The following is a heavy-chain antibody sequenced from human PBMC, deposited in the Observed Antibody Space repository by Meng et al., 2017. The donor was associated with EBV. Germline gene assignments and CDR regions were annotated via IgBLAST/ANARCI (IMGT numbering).Heavy chain of an antibody. CDR3: AKSSSSTPGVVDS. D-gene: IGHD2-2*01. J-gene: IGHJ4*02. V-gene: IGHV4-61*01. CDR2: IYDGGTT. Sequence: VYLQEPGPDLVKPSVTSSLTCTVSGASVSGGTFHWSWIRQPPGKELQWIGYIYDGGTTIYNPSLKSRVPIFLDTSRNQFSLGLRSVTTADTAVYYCAKSSSSTPGVVDSWGQGTLVTVSS. CDR1: GASVSGGTFH.